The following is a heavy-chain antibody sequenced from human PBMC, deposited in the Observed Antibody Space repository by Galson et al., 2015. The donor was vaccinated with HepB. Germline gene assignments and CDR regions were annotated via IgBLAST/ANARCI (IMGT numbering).Heavy chain of an antibody. Sequence: LRLSCAASGFTFSSYAMHWVRQAPGKGLEWVAVISYDGSNKYYADSVKGRFTISRDNSKNTLYLQMNSLRAEDTAVYYCARDPTAAGGLFDYWGQGTLVTVSS. J-gene: IGHJ4*02. CDR1: GFTFSSYA. D-gene: IGHD6-13*01. V-gene: IGHV3-30-3*01. CDR3: ARDPTAAGGLFDY. CDR2: ISYDGSNK.